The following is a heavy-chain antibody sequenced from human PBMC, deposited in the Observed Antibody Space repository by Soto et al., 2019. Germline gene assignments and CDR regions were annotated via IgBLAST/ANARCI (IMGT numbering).Heavy chain of an antibody. D-gene: IGHD1-1*01. CDR3: ASDDIQLERRPSYGKDV. CDR2: IWYDGGSK. Sequence: QMQLVESGGGVVQPGKSLRLSCIASGFTFSNYGMHWVRQAPGKGLEWEAVIWYDGGSKFYADSVKGRFTISRDNSKNTLYLQMTSLRADDTAVYYCASDDIQLERRPSYGKDVWGQGTTVIVSS. J-gene: IGHJ6*02. V-gene: IGHV3-33*01. CDR1: GFTFSNYG.